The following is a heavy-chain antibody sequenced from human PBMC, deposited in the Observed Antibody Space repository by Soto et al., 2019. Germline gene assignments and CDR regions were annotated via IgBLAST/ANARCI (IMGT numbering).Heavy chain of an antibody. J-gene: IGHJ3*02. CDR2: IYHSGST. CDR3: AREDMTTVTSGSFDI. V-gene: IGHV4-30-2*01. Sequence: PSETLSLTCAVPGGSISSGGYSWSWIRQPPGKGLEWIGYIYHSGSTYYNPSLKSRVTISVDRSKNQFSLKLSSVTAADTAVYYCAREDMTTVTSGSFDIWGQGTMVTV. D-gene: IGHD4-17*01. CDR1: GGSISSGGYS.